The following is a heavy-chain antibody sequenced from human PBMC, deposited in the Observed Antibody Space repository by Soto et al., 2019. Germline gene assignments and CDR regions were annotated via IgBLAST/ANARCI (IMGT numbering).Heavy chain of an antibody. J-gene: IGHJ6*02. CDR2: ISYDGSNK. CDR1: GFTFSSYA. Sequence: GGSLRLSCAASGFTFSSYAMHWVRQAPGKGLEWVAVISYDGSNKYYADSVKGRFTISRDNSKNTLYLQMNSLRAEDTAVYYCARWESLHSWSNYYYGMDVWGQGTTVTVSS. CDR3: ARWESLHSWSNYYYGMDV. D-gene: IGHD6-13*01. V-gene: IGHV3-30-3*01.